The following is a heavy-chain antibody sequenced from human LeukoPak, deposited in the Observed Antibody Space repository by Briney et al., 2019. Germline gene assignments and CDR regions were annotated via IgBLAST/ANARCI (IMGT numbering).Heavy chain of an antibody. CDR3: ARERSTTVNMYHFDS. J-gene: IGHJ4*02. CDR2: IHISGST. V-gene: IGHV4-4*07. CDR1: GASISNYY. Sequence: SETLSLTCTVSGASISNYYWNWIRQPAGKGLEWIGRIHISGSTNYNPSLKSRVTMSLETSTNQFSLKLSSVTAADTAVYYCARERSTTVNMYHFDSWGQGTLVTVSS. D-gene: IGHD4-11*01.